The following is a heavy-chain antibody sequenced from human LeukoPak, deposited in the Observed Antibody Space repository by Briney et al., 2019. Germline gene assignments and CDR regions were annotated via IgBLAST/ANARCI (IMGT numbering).Heavy chain of an antibody. D-gene: IGHD5-18*01. J-gene: IGHJ4*02. CDR1: GFTFSSYS. CDR2: ISSSSSYI. V-gene: IGHV3-21*01. Sequence: GGSLRLSCAASGFTFSSYSMNWVRQAPGKGLEWVSSISSSSSYIYYADSVKGRFTISRDNAKNSLYLQMNSLRAEDTAVYYCARDPRYSYGYETGFDYWGQGTLVTVSS. CDR3: ARDPRYSYGYETGFDY.